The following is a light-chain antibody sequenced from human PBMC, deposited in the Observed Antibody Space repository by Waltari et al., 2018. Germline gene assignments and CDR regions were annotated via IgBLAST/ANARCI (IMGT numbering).Light chain of an antibody. CDR1: RGIDSY. V-gene: IGKV1-39*01. J-gene: IGKJ5*01. Sequence: DIQMTQSPSSLSTSVGDRVTITCRASRGIDSYLNWYQQRPGRAAKLLIYDASTLQRDVPTRFSVVGIGTDCTLTINNLQPEDCATYFCQQSYSPPFTFGQGTRLEI. CDR3: QQSYSPPFT. CDR2: DAS.